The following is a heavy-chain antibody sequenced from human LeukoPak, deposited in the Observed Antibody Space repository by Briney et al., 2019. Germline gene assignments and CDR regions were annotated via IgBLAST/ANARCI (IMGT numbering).Heavy chain of an antibody. Sequence: GESLKISCKGSGYSFTSYWIGWVRQAPGKGLEWVSYISSSGSTIYYADSVKGRFTISRDNAKNSLYLQMNSLRAEDTAVYYCAAGGDYDSSGYRSYWGQGTLVTVSS. V-gene: IGHV3-48*04. D-gene: IGHD3-22*01. J-gene: IGHJ4*02. CDR2: ISSSGSTI. CDR1: GYSFTSYW. CDR3: AAGGDYDSSGYRSY.